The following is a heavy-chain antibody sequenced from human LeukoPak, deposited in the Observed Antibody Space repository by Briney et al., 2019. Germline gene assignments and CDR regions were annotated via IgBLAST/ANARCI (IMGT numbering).Heavy chain of an antibody. CDR3: ARASGSYYYFDY. J-gene: IGHJ4*02. D-gene: IGHD1-26*01. CDR1: GYTFTSYY. CDR2: INPSGGST. Sequence: ASVKVSCKASGYTFTSYYTHRVRQAPGQGLEWMGIINPSGGSTSYAQKFQGRVTMTRDMSTSTVYMELSSLRSEDTAVYYCARASGSYYYFDYWGQGTLVTVSS. V-gene: IGHV1-46*01.